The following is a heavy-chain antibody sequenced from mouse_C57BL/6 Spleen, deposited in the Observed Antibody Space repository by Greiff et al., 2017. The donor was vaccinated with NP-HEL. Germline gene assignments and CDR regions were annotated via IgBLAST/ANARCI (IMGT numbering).Heavy chain of an antibody. D-gene: IGHD2-13*01. CDR2: IDPSDSYT. V-gene: IGHV1-69*01. CDR1: GYTFTSYW. J-gene: IGHJ4*01. Sequence: VQLQQPGAELVMPGASVKLSCKASGYTFTSYWMHWVKQRPGQGLEWIGEIDPSDSYTNYNQKFKGKSTLTVDKSSSTAYMQLSSLTSEDSAVYYCARRGLTTMDYWGQGTSVTVSS. CDR3: ARRGLTTMDY.